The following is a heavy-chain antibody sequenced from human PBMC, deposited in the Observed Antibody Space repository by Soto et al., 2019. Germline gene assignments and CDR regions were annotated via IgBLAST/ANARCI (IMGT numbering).Heavy chain of an antibody. CDR3: AKAGSSWRYFDY. CDR2: ISYDGSNK. V-gene: IGHV3-30*18. CDR1: GFTFSSYG. D-gene: IGHD6-13*01. Sequence: GGSLRLSCAASGFTFSSYGMHWVRQAPGKGLEWVAVISYDGSNKYYADSVKGRFTISRDNSKNTLYLQMNSLRAEDTAVYYCAKAGSSWRYFDYWGQGTLVTVSS. J-gene: IGHJ4*02.